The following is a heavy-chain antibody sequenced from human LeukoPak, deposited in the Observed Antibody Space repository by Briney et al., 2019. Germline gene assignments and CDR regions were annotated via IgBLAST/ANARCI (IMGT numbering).Heavy chain of an antibody. CDR1: GGSISSSSYY. Sequence: PSETLSLTCTVSGGSISSSSYYWGWIRQPPGKGLEWIGSIYYSGSTYYNPSLKSRVTISVDTSKNQFSLKLSSVTAADTAVYYCARGRGYGYSSPLDYRGQGTLVTVSS. V-gene: IGHV4-39*07. J-gene: IGHJ4*02. CDR3: ARGRGYGYSSPLDY. CDR2: IYYSGST. D-gene: IGHD5-18*01.